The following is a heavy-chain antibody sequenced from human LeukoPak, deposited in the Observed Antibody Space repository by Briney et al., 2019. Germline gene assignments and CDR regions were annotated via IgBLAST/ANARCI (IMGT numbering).Heavy chain of an antibody. V-gene: IGHV4-4*07. D-gene: IGHD4-17*01. CDR2: IYTSGST. CDR1: GVSISSYY. J-gene: IGHJ4*02. CDR3: ARDGYGDSLMSYFFHY. Sequence: KPSETLSLTCTVSGVSISSYYLSWIRQPAGKGLEWIGRIYTSGSTNYNPSHKSRVTMSVDTYKNQFSLKLSSVTAADTAVYYCARDGYGDSLMSYFFHYGGQGTLVTVSS.